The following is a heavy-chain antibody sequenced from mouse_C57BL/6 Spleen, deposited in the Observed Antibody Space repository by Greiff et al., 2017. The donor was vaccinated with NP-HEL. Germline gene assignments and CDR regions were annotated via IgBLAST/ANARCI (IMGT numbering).Heavy chain of an antibody. Sequence: EVQGVESGGGLVKPGGSLKLSCAASGFTFSDYGMHWVRQAPEKGLEWVAYISSGSSTIYYADTVKGRFTISRDNAKNTLFLQMTSLRSEDTAMYYCARRRYYSNSYAMDYWGQGTSVTVSS. D-gene: IGHD2-5*01. CDR2: ISSGSSTI. J-gene: IGHJ4*01. CDR3: ARRRYYSNSYAMDY. V-gene: IGHV5-17*01. CDR1: GFTFSDYG.